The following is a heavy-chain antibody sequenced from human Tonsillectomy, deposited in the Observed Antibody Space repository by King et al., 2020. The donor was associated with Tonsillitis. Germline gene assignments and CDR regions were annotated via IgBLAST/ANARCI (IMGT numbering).Heavy chain of an antibody. Sequence: VQLVESGGGLIQPGGSLRLSCAASGLTVSNDHMSWVRQAPGKGLEWVSFISGFGTTYYADSVKGRFTISRDNSKNTLYLQMNSLRAEDTAVYFCARGGCSSCISDYWGQGTLVTVSS. CDR2: ISGFGTT. CDR3: ARGGCSSCISDY. CDR1: GLTVSNDH. J-gene: IGHJ4*02. D-gene: IGHD6-13*01. V-gene: IGHV3-53*01.